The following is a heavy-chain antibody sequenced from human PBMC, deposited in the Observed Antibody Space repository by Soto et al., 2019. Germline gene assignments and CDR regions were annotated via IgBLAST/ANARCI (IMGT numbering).Heavy chain of an antibody. V-gene: IGHV3-74*01. CDR3: ATVFDL. CDR1: GFTLGSHR. CDR2: IDTDGGGT. J-gene: IGHJ5*02. Sequence: DVQLVESGGGLVQPGGSLRVSCAASGFTLGSHRIHWVRQAPGKGLEWVSRIDTDGGGTSYADSVKGRFTISTDNAKNTVYLQINGLRAEDTAVYYGATVFDLWGQGILVTVSS.